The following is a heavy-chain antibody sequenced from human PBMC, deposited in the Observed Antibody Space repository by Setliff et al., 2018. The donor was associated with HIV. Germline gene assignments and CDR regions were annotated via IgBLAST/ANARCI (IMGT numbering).Heavy chain of an antibody. CDR1: GFTFRNAW. V-gene: IGHV3-15*01. D-gene: IGHD3-3*01. Sequence: GGSLRLSCAASGFTFRNAWMNWVRQAPGKGLEWLGLIKSKSDGGATDYPASVKGRFTISRDNAKNSLSLQMNSLRAEDTAVYYCARDPGTGYDFLSDYHSRGYYFDFWGQGTLVTVSS. CDR3: ARDPGTGYDFLSDYHSRGYYFDF. J-gene: IGHJ4*02. CDR2: IKSKSDGGAT.